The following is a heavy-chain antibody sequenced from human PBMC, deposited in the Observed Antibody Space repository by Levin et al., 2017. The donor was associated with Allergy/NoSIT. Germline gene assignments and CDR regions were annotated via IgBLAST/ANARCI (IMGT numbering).Heavy chain of an antibody. V-gene: IGHV1-58*02. CDR1: GFPFLSSA. D-gene: IGHD5-12*01. CDR2: IVVGSGNT. J-gene: IGHJ6*03. CDR3: AASRYSGYDWDMDV. Sequence: PGASVKVSCKASGFPFLSSAMQWVRQARGQRLEWIGWIVVGSGNTKYPQKFQERVTITRDTSTDTAYMELSSLRSEDTAVYYCAASRYSGYDWDMDVWGKGTTVTVSS.